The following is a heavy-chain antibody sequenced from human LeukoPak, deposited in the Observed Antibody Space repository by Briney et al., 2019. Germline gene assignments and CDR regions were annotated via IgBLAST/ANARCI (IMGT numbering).Heavy chain of an antibody. J-gene: IGHJ4*02. CDR2: IYSDGST. CDR3: ARAGRADGDYHYFEY. D-gene: IGHD4-17*01. V-gene: IGHV3-66*02. Sequence: GGSLRLSCAASGFIVSGDFMSWVRQAPGKGLEWVSVIYSDGSTYYADSVRGRLTISRDNSKNTLYLQMNSLRAEDTAVYYCARAGRADGDYHYFEYWGQGTLVTVSS. CDR1: GFIVSGDF.